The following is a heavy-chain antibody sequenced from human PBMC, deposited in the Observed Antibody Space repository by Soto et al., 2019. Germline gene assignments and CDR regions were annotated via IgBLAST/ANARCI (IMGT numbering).Heavy chain of an antibody. D-gene: IGHD2-15*01. CDR3: ASIGAYQLLYEIRPDTAMVLGCSGGSCPDDAFDI. CDR1: GFTFSSYS. V-gene: IGHV3-21*01. CDR2: ISSSSSYI. J-gene: IGHJ3*02. Sequence: NPGGSLRLSCAASGFTFSSYSMNWVRQAPGKGLEWVSSISSSSSYIYYADSVKGRFTISRDNAKNSLYLQMNSLRAEDTAVYYCASIGAYQLLYEIRPDTAMVLGCSGGSCPDDAFDIWGQGTMVTVSS.